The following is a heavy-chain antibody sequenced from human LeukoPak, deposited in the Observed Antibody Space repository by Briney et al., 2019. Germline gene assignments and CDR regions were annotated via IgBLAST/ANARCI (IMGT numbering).Heavy chain of an antibody. CDR3: ARVVVPAAMFYYYYMDV. D-gene: IGHD2-2*01. J-gene: IGHJ6*03. V-gene: IGHV1-18*01. CDR1: DYSFSSYG. Sequence: ASVKVSCKTSDYSFSSYGFTWVRQAPGQGLEWMGWISAFTGNTTYAQKLQGRVTMTTDTSTSTAYMELRSLRSDDTAVYYCARVVVPAAMFYYYYMDVWGKGTTVTVSS. CDR2: ISAFTGNT.